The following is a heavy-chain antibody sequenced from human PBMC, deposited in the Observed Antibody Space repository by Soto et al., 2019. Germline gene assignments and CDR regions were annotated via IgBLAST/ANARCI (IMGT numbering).Heavy chain of an antibody. CDR3: ARHDCSSTTCQPYFDY. D-gene: IGHD2-2*01. J-gene: IGHJ4*02. V-gene: IGHV4-59*08. Sequence: PSETLSLTCTVSGGSINGYYWSWIRQPPGKGLDWIGYIYHGGNTNYNPSLKSRVTISVDTSKNQFSLKVTSVTAADTAAFYCARHDCSSTTCQPYFDYWGQGALVTVSS. CDR2: IYHGGNT. CDR1: GGSINGYY.